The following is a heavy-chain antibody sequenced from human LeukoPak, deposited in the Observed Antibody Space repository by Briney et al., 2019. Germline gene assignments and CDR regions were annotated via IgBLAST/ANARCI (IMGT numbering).Heavy chain of an antibody. Sequence: GGSLRLSCAASGFTCSDHDMHWVRQAPGKGLEWVGRSTNKGTGYITEYAASVNGRFTISRDDSQNSLYLQMNSLRAEDTAVYYCATPRSAALKPYYFDYWGQGTLVTVSS. D-gene: IGHD2-2*01. CDR2: STNKGTGYIT. V-gene: IGHV3-72*01. J-gene: IGHJ4*02. CDR1: GFTCSDHD. CDR3: ATPRSAALKPYYFDY.